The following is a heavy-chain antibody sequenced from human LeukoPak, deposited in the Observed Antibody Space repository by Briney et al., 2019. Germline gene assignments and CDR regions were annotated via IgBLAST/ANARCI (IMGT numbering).Heavy chain of an antibody. CDR1: GFNFNRYW. V-gene: IGHV3-7*01. CDR3: ARDHRGYQLPQLNYYYYMDV. D-gene: IGHD2-2*01. Sequence: GGSLRLSCAASGFNFNRYWMNWIRQAPGKGLGWVANIKQDGSEKYYVDSVKGRFTISYDSAKNSLYLQMNSLRAEDTAVYYCARDHRGYQLPQLNYYYYMDVWGKGTTVTVSS. J-gene: IGHJ6*03. CDR2: IKQDGSEK.